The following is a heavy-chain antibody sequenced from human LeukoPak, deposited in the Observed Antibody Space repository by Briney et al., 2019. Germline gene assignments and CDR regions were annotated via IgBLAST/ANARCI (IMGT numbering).Heavy chain of an antibody. J-gene: IGHJ4*02. CDR3: ARGRNGLLTGYHDY. CDR1: GGSISSYY. V-gene: IGHV4-59*01. D-gene: IGHD3-9*01. Sequence: SETLSLTCTVSGGSISSYYWSWIRQPPGKGLEWIGYIYYSGSTNSNPSLKSRVTISVDTSKNQFSLKLSSATAADTAVYYCARGRNGLLTGYHDYWGQGTLVIVSS. CDR2: IYYSGST.